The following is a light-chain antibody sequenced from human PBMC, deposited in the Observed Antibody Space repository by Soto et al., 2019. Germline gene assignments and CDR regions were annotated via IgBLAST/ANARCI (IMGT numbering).Light chain of an antibody. CDR2: AAS. J-gene: IGKJ4*01. CDR3: QQADSFPLT. CDR1: QGISSW. V-gene: IGKV1-12*01. Sequence: DIQMTQAPSSVSASVGDRVTITCRASQGISSWVAWYQQKTGKAPKLLIYAASSLQSGVPSRFSGSGSGTDFTLTISSLQPADFATYYCQQADSFPLTLGGGTKVEIK.